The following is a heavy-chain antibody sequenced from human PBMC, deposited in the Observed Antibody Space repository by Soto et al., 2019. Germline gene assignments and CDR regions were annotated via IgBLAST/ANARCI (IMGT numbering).Heavy chain of an antibody. CDR2: INPDSGVT. V-gene: IGHV1-2*02. CDR3: ARDRGVRDV. Sequence: QVQLVQSGAEVKKPGASVKVSCKASGYTFTSYYMHWVRQAPGQGLEWMGWINPDSGVTYYPHKFQDRFTMTSDTSISTAYMELSRLTSDDTALYYCARDRGVRDVWGQGTTVIVSS. D-gene: IGHD2-8*01. J-gene: IGHJ6*02. CDR1: GYTFTSYY.